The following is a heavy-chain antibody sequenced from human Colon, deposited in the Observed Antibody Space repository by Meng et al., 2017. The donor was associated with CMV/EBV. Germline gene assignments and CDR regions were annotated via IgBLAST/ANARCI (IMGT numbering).Heavy chain of an antibody. V-gene: IGHV4-39*07. J-gene: IGHJ4*02. Sequence: SETLSLTCTVSGGSISSTSYYWGWIRQPPGKGLEWIGTIYFMGATRYNPSLQSRVTLSVDTTNNKFSLTLRSVTAADTAVYYCATEVRDLTAHGTWGQGVVVTVSS. D-gene: IGHD3-9*01. CDR1: GGSISSTSYY. CDR2: IYFMGAT. CDR3: ATEVRDLTAHGT.